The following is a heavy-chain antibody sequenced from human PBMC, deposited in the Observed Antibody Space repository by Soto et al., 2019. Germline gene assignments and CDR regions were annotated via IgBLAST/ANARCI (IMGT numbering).Heavy chain of an antibody. CDR2: VYDDGST. V-gene: IGHV3-66*01. D-gene: IGHD3-10*01. J-gene: IGHJ4*02. Sequence: EVHLVESGGGLVQPRGSLRLACAASGFTVRNNYMSWVRQAPGKGLEWVSVVYDDGSTYYAGSVKGRFTISRDNSKNTVSLQMNSLRAEDTAVYYCARGHYGSLPGYFDYWGQGTLVTVSS. CDR3: ARGHYGSLPGYFDY. CDR1: GFTVRNNY.